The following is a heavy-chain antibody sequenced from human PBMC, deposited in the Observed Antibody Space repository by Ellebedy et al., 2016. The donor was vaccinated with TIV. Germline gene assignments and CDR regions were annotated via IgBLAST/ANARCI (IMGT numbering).Heavy chain of an antibody. CDR3: ARGYSYGYPNWFDP. V-gene: IGHV4-61*01. Sequence: SETLSLXXTVSGDSVSSSSYYSSWIRQPPGKGLEWIGYVYYSGITNYNPSLKSRVTISLDTSKNQFSLKLTSVTAADTAVYYCARGYSYGYPNWFDPWGQGTLVTVSS. CDR1: GDSVSSSSYY. J-gene: IGHJ5*02. CDR2: VYYSGIT. D-gene: IGHD5-18*01.